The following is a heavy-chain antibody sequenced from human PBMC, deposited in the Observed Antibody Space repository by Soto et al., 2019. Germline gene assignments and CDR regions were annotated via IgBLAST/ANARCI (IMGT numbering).Heavy chain of an antibody. CDR3: GGEGEHVAQEECYHFYGIDE. D-gene: IGHD3-16*01. CDR1: GYNFTRFG. Sequence: QFQLVQSGAEVKKPGASVKVSCKASGYNFTRFGISWVRQAPGHGLEWMGWMGAHSGHTRQAQKSQGRLTMATDASMNTAYGVRMSVTGDKAALYLCGGEGEHVAQEECYHFYGIDEWGQGTTVIVSS. CDR2: MGAHSGHT. V-gene: IGHV1-18*01. J-gene: IGHJ6*02.